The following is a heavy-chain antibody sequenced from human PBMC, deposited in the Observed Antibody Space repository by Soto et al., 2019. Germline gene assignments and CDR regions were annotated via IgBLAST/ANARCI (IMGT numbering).Heavy chain of an antibody. V-gene: IGHV4-39*01. Sequence: SETLSLTCTVSGGSISSSSYYWGWIRQPPGKGLEWIGSIYYSGSTYYNPSLKSRVTISVDTSKNQFSLKLSSVTAADTAVYYCARLGSSWYRVVDYWGQGTLVTVSS. J-gene: IGHJ4*02. D-gene: IGHD6-13*01. CDR2: IYYSGST. CDR1: GGSISSSSYY. CDR3: ARLGSSWYRVVDY.